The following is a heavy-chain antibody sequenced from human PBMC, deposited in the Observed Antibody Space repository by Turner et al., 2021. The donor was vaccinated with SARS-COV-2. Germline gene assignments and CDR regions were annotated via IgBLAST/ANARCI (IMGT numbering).Heavy chain of an antibody. CDR1: GGSFSGYY. CDR2: IDQSGST. D-gene: IGHD3-9*01. J-gene: IGHJ5*02. Sequence: QVQLQQSGPGLFTPSETLSLTCGGYGGSFSGYYWSWIRQPPGKGLGWSGDIDQSGSTNYNPALKRRVTISVDTSKNQFSLKLNSVTAADTAVYYCARGWGGILAGSSFDPWGQGTLVTVSS. V-gene: IGHV4-34*01. CDR3: ARGWGGILAGSSFDP.